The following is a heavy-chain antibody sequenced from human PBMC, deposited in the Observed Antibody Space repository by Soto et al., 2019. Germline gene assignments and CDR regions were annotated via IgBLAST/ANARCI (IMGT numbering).Heavy chain of an antibody. CDR2: ISYDGSNK. CDR1: GFTFSSYA. CDR3: ARDLYYDSSGYPRRWLSLYGMDV. D-gene: IGHD3-22*01. V-gene: IGHV3-30-3*01. Sequence: GGSLRLSCAASGFTFSSYAMHWVRQAPGKGLEWVAVISYDGSNKYYADSVKGRFTISRDNSKNTLYLQMNSLRAEDTAVYYYARDLYYDSSGYPRRWLSLYGMDVWGQGTTVTVSS. J-gene: IGHJ6*02.